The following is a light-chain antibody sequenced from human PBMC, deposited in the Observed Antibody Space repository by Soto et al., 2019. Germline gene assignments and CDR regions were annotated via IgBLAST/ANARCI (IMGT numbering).Light chain of an antibody. J-gene: IGKJ5*01. V-gene: IGKV3-15*01. CDR2: GSS. CDR1: QTVSTN. Sequence: ELVLTQSPATMSLSPGARATRSCRATQTVSTNLAWFQRKAGQPPRLLIYGSSTRATGVPDRVSGSGSGTEFALIISSLQSEDVAVYYCQQYSNWPPAITFGQGTRLEI. CDR3: QQYSNWPPAIT.